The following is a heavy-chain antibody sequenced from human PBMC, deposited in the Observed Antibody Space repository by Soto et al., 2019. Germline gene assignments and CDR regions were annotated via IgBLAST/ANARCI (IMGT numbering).Heavy chain of an antibody. CDR2: VYYTGST. CDR3: ARSVAVPGAHIDY. J-gene: IGHJ4*02. V-gene: IGHV4-59*01. D-gene: IGHD6-19*01. CDR1: GGSISGSY. Sequence: TSETLSLTCSVSGGSISGSYWSWIRQSPGKGLEWLGYVYYTGSTNYSPSLRSRVSISVDTSRNEFSLRLSSVTAADTAVYFCARSVAVPGAHIDYWGQGTQVTVSS.